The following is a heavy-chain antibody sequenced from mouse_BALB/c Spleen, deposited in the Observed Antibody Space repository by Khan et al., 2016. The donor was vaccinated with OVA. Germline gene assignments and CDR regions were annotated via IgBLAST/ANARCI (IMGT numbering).Heavy chain of an antibody. CDR2: IWTGGST. J-gene: IGHJ1*01. D-gene: IGHD1-2*01. V-gene: IGHV2-6-4*01. Sequence: QVQLKESGPGLVAPSQSLSITCTVSGFPLSRYSVHWVRQPPGKGLEWLGMIWTGGSTDYNSALRSRLNINKDNSESQVFLRMNSLQTEDTAIYYRVRNRDGGSYWFFDVWGAGTTVTVSS. CDR1: GFPLSRYS. CDR3: VRNRDGGSYWFFDV.